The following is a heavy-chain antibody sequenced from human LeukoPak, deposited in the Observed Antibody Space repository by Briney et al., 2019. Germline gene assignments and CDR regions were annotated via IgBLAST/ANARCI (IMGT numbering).Heavy chain of an antibody. CDR1: GFTFSRYS. V-gene: IGHV3-48*02. CDR2: ISSRSSTI. CDR3: ARDEDFAFDI. J-gene: IGHJ3*02. Sequence: GGTLRLSCAASGFTFSRYSMNWVRQAPGKGLEWVSYISSRSSTISYADSVKGRFTISIDNAKNSLYLPMNSLRDEDTAVYYCARDEDFAFDIWGQGTMVTVSS. D-gene: IGHD3/OR15-3a*01.